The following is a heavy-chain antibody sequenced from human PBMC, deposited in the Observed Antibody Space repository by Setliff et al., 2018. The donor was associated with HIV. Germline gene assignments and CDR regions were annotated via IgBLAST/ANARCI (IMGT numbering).Heavy chain of an antibody. Sequence: PSETLSLTCTVSDGPINNYWWNWIRQSPGKGLEWIGFGHHSGTFSYNPSLNSRFTISIDTSKNQFSLKATSVTAEDTAVYYCARWGGPAQRGFDIWGQGTMVTVSS. CDR3: ARWGGPAQRGFDI. D-gene: IGHD3-16*01. J-gene: IGHJ3*02. CDR1: DGPINNYW. V-gene: IGHV4-59*08. CDR2: GHHSGTF.